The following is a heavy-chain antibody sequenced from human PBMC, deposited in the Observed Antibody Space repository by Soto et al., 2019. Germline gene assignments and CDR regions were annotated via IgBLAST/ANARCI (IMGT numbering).Heavy chain of an antibody. V-gene: IGHV4-30-4*01. D-gene: IGHD3-16*02. CDR1: GGSISSGDYY. Sequence: SETLSLTCTVSGGSISSGDYYWSWIRQPPGKGLEWIGYIYYSGSTYYNPSLKSRVTISVDTSKNQFSLKLSSVTAADTAVYYCAKENRFTWPKNYYGMDVWGQGTTVTVSS. CDR3: AKENRFTWPKNYYGMDV. J-gene: IGHJ6*02. CDR2: IYYSGST.